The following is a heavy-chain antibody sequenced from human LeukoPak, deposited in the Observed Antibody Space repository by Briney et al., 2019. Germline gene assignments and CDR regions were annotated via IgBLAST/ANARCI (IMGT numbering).Heavy chain of an antibody. J-gene: IGHJ4*02. CDR2: FDPEDGET. D-gene: IGHD3-10*01. Sequence: GASVKVSCKASGYTFTSYGISWVRQAPGQGLEWMGGFDPEDGETIYAQKFQGRVTMTEDTSTDTAYMELSSLRSEDTAVYYCATDPGAHGSGSYYPLWGQGTLVTVSS. V-gene: IGHV1-24*01. CDR1: GYTFTSYG. CDR3: ATDPGAHGSGSYYPL.